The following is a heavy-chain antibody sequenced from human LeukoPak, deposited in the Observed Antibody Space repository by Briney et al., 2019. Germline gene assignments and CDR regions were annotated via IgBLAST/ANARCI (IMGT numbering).Heavy chain of an antibody. CDR3: ARDHYRAVTASDY. V-gene: IGHV3-48*03. Sequence: GGSLRLSCAASGFTFSSYEMNWVCQAPGKGLEWVSYISSSGSTIYYANSVKGRFTISRDNAKNSLYLQMNSLRAEDTALYYCARDHYRAVTASDYWGQGTLVTVSS. CDR2: ISSSGSTI. D-gene: IGHD4-11*01. J-gene: IGHJ4*02. CDR1: GFTFSSYE.